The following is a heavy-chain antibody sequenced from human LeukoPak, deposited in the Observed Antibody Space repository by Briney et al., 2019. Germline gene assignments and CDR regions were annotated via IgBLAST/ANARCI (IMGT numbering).Heavy chain of an antibody. CDR3: ARSFLSIAAAATDY. V-gene: IGHV3-21*01. CDR2: ISSSSSYI. D-gene: IGHD6-13*01. J-gene: IGHJ4*02. Sequence: PGGSLILSCAASGFTFSSYSMNWVRQAPGKGLEWVSSISSSSSYIYYADSVKGRFTISRDNAKNSLYLQMNSLRAEDTAVYYCARSFLSIAAAATDYWGQGTLVTVSS. CDR1: GFTFSSYS.